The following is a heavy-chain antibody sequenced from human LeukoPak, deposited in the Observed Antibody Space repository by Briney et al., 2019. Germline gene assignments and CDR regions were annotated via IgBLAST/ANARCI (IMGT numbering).Heavy chain of an antibody. V-gene: IGHV3-48*03. J-gene: IGHJ4*02. CDR1: GFTFSDYE. CDR3: ARDLGPSYSEYDWRGIFDY. Sequence: GGSLRLSCAASGFTFSDYEMNWVRHAPGKGLEWVSYISTRGSTIYYANSVKGRFTISRDNAKNSLYLQMSSLRAEDTAVYYCARDLGPSYSEYDWRGIFDYWGQGTLVTFSS. CDR2: ISTRGSTI. D-gene: IGHD5-12*01.